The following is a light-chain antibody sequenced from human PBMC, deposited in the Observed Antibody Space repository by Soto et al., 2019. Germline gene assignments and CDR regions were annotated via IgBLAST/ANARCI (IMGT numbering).Light chain of an antibody. CDR1: QSVSSNY. Sequence: EIVLTQSPATLSLSPGERATLSCRASQSVSSNYLAWYQQKPGQAPRLLIYDSSTRATGIPARFSGSGSGTDFTLTITSLEPEDFAVYYCQQRSNWPPTFGQGTKVDIK. CDR2: DSS. J-gene: IGKJ1*01. CDR3: QQRSNWPPT. V-gene: IGKV3D-20*02.